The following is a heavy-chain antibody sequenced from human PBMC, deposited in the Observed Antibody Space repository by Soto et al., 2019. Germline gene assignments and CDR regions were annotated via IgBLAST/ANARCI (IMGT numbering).Heavy chain of an antibody. CDR1: GFTFNTYS. CDR3: ASAGGTTVTGLWHFDS. D-gene: IGHD4-17*01. CDR2: IWYDGTQK. V-gene: IGHV3-33*01. Sequence: QVQLEESGGGVVQPGRSLRLSCEASGFTFNTYSMHWVRQPPGKGLEWLAAIWYDGTQKYYADSVKGRFIISRDNSKKPLYLEMNSLRAEDTAVYYCASAGGTTVTGLWHFDSWGQGTLVTVSS. J-gene: IGHJ4*02.